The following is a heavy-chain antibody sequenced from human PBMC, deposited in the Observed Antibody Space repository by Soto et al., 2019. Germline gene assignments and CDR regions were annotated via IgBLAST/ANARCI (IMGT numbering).Heavy chain of an antibody. V-gene: IGHV1-3*01. CDR1: GYTFTSYA. Sequence: QVQLVQSGAEVKKPWASVKVSCKASGYTFTSYAMHWVRQAPGQRLEWMGWINAGNGNTKYSQKFQARVTINRDTSASTAYMELSSLRSEDTAVYYCARDQEPRPDTAMVLWGQGTLVTVSS. CDR2: INAGNGNT. D-gene: IGHD5-18*01. CDR3: ARDQEPRPDTAMVL. J-gene: IGHJ4*02.